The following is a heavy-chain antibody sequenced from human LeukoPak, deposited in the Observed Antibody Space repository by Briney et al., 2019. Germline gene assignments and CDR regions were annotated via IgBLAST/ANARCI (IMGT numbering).Heavy chain of an antibody. D-gene: IGHD6-19*01. CDR1: GGSINGGSYS. J-gene: IGHJ4*02. CDR2: IYYSGSA. V-gene: IGHV4-39*07. CDR3: ARDPDSSGWYYFDY. Sequence: SETLSLTCTVSGGSINGGSYSWGWIRQPPGKGLEWIGSIYYSGSAYHNPSLKSRVTMSVDTSKNQFSLKLSSVTAADTAVYYCARDPDSSGWYYFDYWGQGTLVTVSS.